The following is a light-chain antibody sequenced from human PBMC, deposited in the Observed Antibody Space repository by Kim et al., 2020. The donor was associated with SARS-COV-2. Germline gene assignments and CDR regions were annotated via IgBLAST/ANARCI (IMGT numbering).Light chain of an antibody. CDR1: YD. Sequence: YDVHWYQQLPGTAPKLLIYVNNIRPSGVPDRFSGSKSGTSASLAITGLQAEDEAHYYCQSYDNSLSGWIFGGGTKVTVL. CDR2: VNN. J-gene: IGLJ2*01. V-gene: IGLV1-40*01. CDR3: QSYDNSLSGWI.